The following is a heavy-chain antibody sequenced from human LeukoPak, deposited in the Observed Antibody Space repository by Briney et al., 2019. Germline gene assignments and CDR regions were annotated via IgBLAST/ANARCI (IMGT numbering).Heavy chain of an antibody. Sequence: SETLSLTCAVYGGSFSGYYWSWIRQPPGKGLEWIGEINHSGSTYYNPSLKSRVTISVDKSKNQFSLKLSSVTAADTAMYYCASREWVTTPLDWGQGTLVTVSS. D-gene: IGHD4-17*01. CDR1: GGSFSGYY. CDR2: INHSGST. CDR3: ASREWVTTPLD. J-gene: IGHJ4*02. V-gene: IGHV4-34*01.